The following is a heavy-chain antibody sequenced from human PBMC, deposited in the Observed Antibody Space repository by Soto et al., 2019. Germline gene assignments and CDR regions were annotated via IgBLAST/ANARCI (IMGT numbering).Heavy chain of an antibody. Sequence: QVQLQESGPGLVKPSQTLSLTCTVSGGSISSGGYYWSWIRQHPGKGLEWIGYIYYSGSTYYNPSLKSRVTISVDTSKNQFSLKLSSVTAADTAVYYCARGPGYYDSSGYLCNWFDPWGQGTLVTVSS. CDR1: GGSISSGGYY. D-gene: IGHD3-22*01. J-gene: IGHJ5*02. CDR3: ARGPGYYDSSGYLCNWFDP. CDR2: IYYSGST. V-gene: IGHV4-31*03.